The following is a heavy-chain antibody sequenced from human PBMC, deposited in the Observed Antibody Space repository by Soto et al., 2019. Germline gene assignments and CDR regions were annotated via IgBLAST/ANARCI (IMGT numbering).Heavy chain of an antibody. Sequence: GGSLRLSCAASGFTFSSYGMHWVRQAPGKGLEWVAVIWYDGSNKYYADSVKGRFTISRDNSKNTLYLQMNSLRAEDTAVYYCARDVTMVRGVIITGPCDYWGQGTLVTVSS. CDR1: GFTFSSYG. CDR2: IWYDGSNK. V-gene: IGHV3-33*01. J-gene: IGHJ4*02. D-gene: IGHD3-10*01. CDR3: ARDVTMVRGVIITGPCDY.